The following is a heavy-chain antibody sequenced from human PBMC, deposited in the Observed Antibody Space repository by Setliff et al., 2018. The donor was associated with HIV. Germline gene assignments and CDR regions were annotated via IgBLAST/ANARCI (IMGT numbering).Heavy chain of an antibody. CDR3: APVRDGYNYFFDY. CDR2: IDPSGGST. Sequence: ASVKVSCKASGYTFTTFGISWVRQAPGQGLEWMGIIDPSGGSTNYAQKFQGRLTMTSDTSTSTVYMELSSLRAEDTAVYYCAPVRDGYNYFFDYWGQGTLVTVS. V-gene: IGHV1-46*01. D-gene: IGHD5-12*01. CDR1: GYTFTTFG. J-gene: IGHJ4*02.